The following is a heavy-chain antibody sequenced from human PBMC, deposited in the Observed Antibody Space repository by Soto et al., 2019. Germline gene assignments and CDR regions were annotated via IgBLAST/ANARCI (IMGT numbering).Heavy chain of an antibody. J-gene: IGHJ4*02. CDR1: GGSISNSNYY. D-gene: IGHD3-10*01. Sequence: SETLSLTCTVSGGSISNSNYYWGWIRRPPGRGLEWIGSVYYSGSTHYNPSLKSRVTISVDTSKSQFSLKLSSVTAADTAVYYCAKESITMVRGDPFDYWGQGTLVTVSS. CDR3: AKESITMVRGDPFDY. V-gene: IGHV4-39*02. CDR2: VYYSGST.